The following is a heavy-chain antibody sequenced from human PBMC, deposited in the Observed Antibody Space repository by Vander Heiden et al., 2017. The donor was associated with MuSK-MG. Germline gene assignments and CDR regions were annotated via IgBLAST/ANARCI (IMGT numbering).Heavy chain of an antibody. V-gene: IGHV3-30*18. CDR2: ISSDGRDK. Sequence: QVQLVESGGGVVQPGRSLRLSCAASGFTFSSYAIHWVRQAAGKGLEWVSVISSDGRDKKYVDSVKGRFTISRDNSKNTVYLQMNSLRVEDTAVYYCAKDQAIAAAAYYFDYWGQGTLVTVSS. J-gene: IGHJ4*02. CDR1: GFTFSSYA. D-gene: IGHD6-13*01. CDR3: AKDQAIAAAAYYFDY.